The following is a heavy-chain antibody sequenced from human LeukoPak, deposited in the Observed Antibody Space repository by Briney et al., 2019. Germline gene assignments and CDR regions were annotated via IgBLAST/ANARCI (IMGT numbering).Heavy chain of an antibody. D-gene: IGHD6-13*01. CDR2: ISGSGGST. J-gene: IGHJ6*03. V-gene: IGHV3-23*01. CDR3: ARDIGASSKNYYYYYMDV. Sequence: GGSLRLSCAASGFTFSSYGMSWVRQAPGKGLEWVSAISGSGGSTYYADSVKGRFTISRDNAKNSLYLQMNSLRAEDTAVYYCARDIGASSKNYYYYYMDVWGKGTTVTVSS. CDR1: GFTFSSYG.